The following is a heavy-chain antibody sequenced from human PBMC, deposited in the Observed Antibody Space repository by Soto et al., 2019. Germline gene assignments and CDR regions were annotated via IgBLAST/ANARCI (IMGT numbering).Heavy chain of an antibody. J-gene: IGHJ6*02. D-gene: IGHD3-9*01. CDR3: ARGGTYYDILTCYFPIYYYYYCMVV. CDR1: GGTFSSYA. V-gene: IGHV1-69*13. Sequence: SVKVSCKASGGTFSSYAISWVRQAPGQGLEWMGGIIPIFGTANYAQKFQGRVTITADESTSTAYMELSSLRSEDTAVYYCARGGTYYDILTCYFPIYYYYYCMVVWGQGTTVTGSS. CDR2: IIPIFGTA.